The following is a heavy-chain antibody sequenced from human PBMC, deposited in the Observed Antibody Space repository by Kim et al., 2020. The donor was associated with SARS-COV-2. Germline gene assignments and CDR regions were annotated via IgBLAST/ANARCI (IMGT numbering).Heavy chain of an antibody. V-gene: IGHV1-3*01. J-gene: IGHJ5*02. D-gene: IGHD6-13*01. Sequence: ASVKVSCKASGYTFTSYAMHWVRQAPGHRLEWMGWINAGNGNTKYSQKFQGRVTITRDTSASTAYMELSSLRSEDTAVYYCARGIAAAGTDWFDPWGQGTLVTVSS. CDR2: INAGNGNT. CDR3: ARGIAAAGTDWFDP. CDR1: GYTFTSYA.